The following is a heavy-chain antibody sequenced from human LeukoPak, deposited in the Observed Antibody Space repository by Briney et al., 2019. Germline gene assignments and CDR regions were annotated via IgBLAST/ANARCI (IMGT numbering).Heavy chain of an antibody. Sequence: GASVKLSCKASGGTFSSYAISWVRQAPGQGLKWMGGIIPIFGTANYAQKFQGRVTITAGESTSTAYMELSSLRSEDTAVYYCARDRRTYSSGWYDYWGQGTLVTVSS. J-gene: IGHJ4*02. D-gene: IGHD6-19*01. V-gene: IGHV1-69*01. CDR1: GGTFSSYA. CDR2: IIPIFGTA. CDR3: ARDRRTYSSGWYDY.